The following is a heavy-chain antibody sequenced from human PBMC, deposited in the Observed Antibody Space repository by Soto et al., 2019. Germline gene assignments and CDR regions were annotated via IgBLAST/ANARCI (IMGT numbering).Heavy chain of an antibody. CDR2: LSYSGST. D-gene: IGHD1-26*01. Sequence: PSETLSLTCTVVGASISSYYWSWIRQPPGKGLEWIGYLSYSGSTSYNPSLKSRVTMSVDTSKNQMSLKLTSVTAADTAVYFCARGEDRSSRRQNWFDSWGQGILVTVSS. V-gene: IGHV4-59*01. J-gene: IGHJ5*01. CDR1: GASISSYY. CDR3: ARGEDRSSRRQNWFDS.